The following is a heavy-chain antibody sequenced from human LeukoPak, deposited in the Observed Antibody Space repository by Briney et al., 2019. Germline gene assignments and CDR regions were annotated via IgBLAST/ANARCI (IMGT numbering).Heavy chain of an antibody. V-gene: IGHV1-69*04. Sequence: ASVTVSCKASGGTFSSYAISWVRQAPGQGLAWMGRIIPILGIANYAQKFQGRVTITADKSTSTAYMELSSLRSEDTAVYYCASGYSSSWYVEWFDPWGQGTLVTVSS. J-gene: IGHJ5*02. CDR1: GGTFSSYA. D-gene: IGHD6-13*01. CDR3: ASGYSSSWYVEWFDP. CDR2: IIPILGIA.